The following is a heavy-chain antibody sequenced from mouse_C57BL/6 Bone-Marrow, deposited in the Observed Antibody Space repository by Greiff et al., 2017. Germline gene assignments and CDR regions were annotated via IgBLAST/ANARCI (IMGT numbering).Heavy chain of an antibody. CDR1: GYTFTSYG. J-gene: IGHJ4*01. Sequence: QVQLQQSGAELARPGASVKLSCKASGYTFTSYGISWVKQRTGQGLEWIGEIYPRSGNTYYNEKFKGKATLTADKSSSTAYMELRSLTSEDSAVYFCARWDYSNYLYAMDYWGQGTSVTVSS. CDR3: ARWDYSNYLYAMDY. V-gene: IGHV1-81*01. D-gene: IGHD2-5*01. CDR2: IYPRSGNT.